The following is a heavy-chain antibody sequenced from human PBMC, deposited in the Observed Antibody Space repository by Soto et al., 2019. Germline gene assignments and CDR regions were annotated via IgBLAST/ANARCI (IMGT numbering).Heavy chain of an antibody. V-gene: IGHV2-5*02. CDR2: IYWDDDK. D-gene: IGHD6-13*01. CDR3: AHTGIAAAVGWFDP. Sequence: QITLKESGPTLVKPTQTLTLTCTFSGFSLSTSGVGVGWIRQPPGKALEWLALIYWDDDKRYSPSLKSRLTITKDTSKTQVVLTMTTMDPVDTATYYCAHTGIAAAVGWFDPWGQGTLVTVSS. CDR1: GFSLSTSGVG. J-gene: IGHJ5*02.